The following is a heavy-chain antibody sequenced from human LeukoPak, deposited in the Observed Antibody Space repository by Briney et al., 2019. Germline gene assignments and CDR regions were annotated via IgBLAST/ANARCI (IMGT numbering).Heavy chain of an antibody. Sequence: SETLSLTCTVSGASISRSTTYYWGWIRQAPGKGLEWIGSVYYSGITYSNPSLKSRVTISVDTSKNQFSLKLSSVTAADTAVYYCARGDLIAVAGTFYYYMDVWGKGTTVTVSS. D-gene: IGHD6-19*01. CDR1: GASISRSTTYY. V-gene: IGHV4-39*07. CDR3: ARGDLIAVAGTFYYYMDV. CDR2: VYYSGIT. J-gene: IGHJ6*03.